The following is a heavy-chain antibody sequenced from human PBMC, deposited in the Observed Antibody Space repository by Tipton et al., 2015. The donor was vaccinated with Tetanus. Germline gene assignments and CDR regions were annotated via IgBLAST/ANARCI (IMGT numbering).Heavy chain of an antibody. CDR2: IYPGDSDT. Sequence: QLVQSGAEVKKPGESLKISCKGSGYSFTSYWIGWVRQMPGKGLEWMGIIYPGDSDTRYSPSFQGQVTISADKSISTAYLQWSSLKASDTAMYYCARWGVFRSTVTTEYYFDYWGQGTLVTVSS. J-gene: IGHJ4*02. V-gene: IGHV5-51*01. D-gene: IGHD4-17*01. CDR3: ARWGVFRSTVTTEYYFDY. CDR1: GYSFTSYW.